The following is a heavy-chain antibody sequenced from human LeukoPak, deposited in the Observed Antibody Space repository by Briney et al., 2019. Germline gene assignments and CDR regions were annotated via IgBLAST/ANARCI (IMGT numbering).Heavy chain of an antibody. CDR1: GASICSYY. CDR3: ARGRAYCGGDCYYYFDY. J-gene: IGHJ4*02. V-gene: IGHV4-4*07. D-gene: IGHD2-21*02. Sequence: SETLSLTCTVCGASICSYYWSWIRQVAGKGLQWIGVIKTSGSPNYNPSLKSRVTMSVDTSKNQFSLKLSSVTAADTAVYYCARGRAYCGGDCYYYFDYWGQGTLVTVSS. CDR2: IKTSGSP.